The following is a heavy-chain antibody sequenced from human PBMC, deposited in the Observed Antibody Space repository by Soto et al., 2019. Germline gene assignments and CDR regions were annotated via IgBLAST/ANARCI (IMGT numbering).Heavy chain of an antibody. CDR1: GFTFSSYG. J-gene: IGHJ6*02. V-gene: IGHV3-30*18. D-gene: IGHD6-19*01. CDR2: ISYDGSNK. Sequence: QVQLVESGGGVVQPGRSLRLSCAASGFTFSSYGMHWVRQAPGKGLEWVAVISYDGSNKYYADSVKGRFTISRDNSKNTLYLQMNSLRAEDTAVYYCAKDRIAVAPAYYYYYGMDVWGQGTTVTVSS. CDR3: AKDRIAVAPAYYYYYGMDV.